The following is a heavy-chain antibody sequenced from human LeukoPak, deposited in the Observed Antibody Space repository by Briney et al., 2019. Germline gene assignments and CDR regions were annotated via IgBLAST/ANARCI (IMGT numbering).Heavy chain of an antibody. V-gene: IGHV1-8*01. CDR1: GYTFTSYD. D-gene: IGHD3-3*01. CDR2: MNPNSGNT. CDR3: ARVITIFGVVTTIYYYYGMDV. Sequence: ASVKVSCKASGYTFTSYDINWVRQATGQGLEWMGWMNPNSGNTGYAQKFQGRVTMTRNTPISTAYMELSSLRSEDTAVYYCARVITIFGVVTTIYYYYGMDVWGQGTTVTVSS. J-gene: IGHJ6*02.